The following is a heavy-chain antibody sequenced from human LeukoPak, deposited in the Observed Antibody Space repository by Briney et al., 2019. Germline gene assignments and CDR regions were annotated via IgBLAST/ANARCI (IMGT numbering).Heavy chain of an antibody. Sequence: PGGSLRLSSAASGFTFKDYNMHWVCQAPGKGLEWVSLISGNGGSTFYADSVKGRFTISRDNSKNSLYLQMNSLRTDDTALYYCAKEEVSGWSEADYWGQGTLVTVSS. J-gene: IGHJ4*02. CDR3: AKEEVSGWSEADY. CDR1: GFTFKDYN. CDR2: ISGNGGST. V-gene: IGHV3-43*01. D-gene: IGHD6-19*01.